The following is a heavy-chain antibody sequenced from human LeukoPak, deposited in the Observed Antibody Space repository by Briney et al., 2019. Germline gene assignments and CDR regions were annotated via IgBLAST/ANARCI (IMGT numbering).Heavy chain of an antibody. CDR1: GGSISSSSYY. Sequence: SETLSLTCTVSGGSISSSSYYWGWIRQPPGKGLEWIGSIYYSGSTYYNPSLKSRVTISVDTSKYQFSLKLSSVTAADTAVYYCATIFGATEGFDYWGQGTLVTVSS. CDR2: IYYSGST. D-gene: IGHD1-26*01. CDR3: ATIFGATEGFDY. V-gene: IGHV4-39*07. J-gene: IGHJ4*02.